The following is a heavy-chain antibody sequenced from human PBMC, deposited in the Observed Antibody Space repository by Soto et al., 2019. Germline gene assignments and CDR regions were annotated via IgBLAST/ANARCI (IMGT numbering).Heavy chain of an antibody. CDR2: IYWDDDK. CDR3: AHRPPYYDFWSGYLNQGRIDWFDP. D-gene: IGHD3-3*01. CDR1: GFSLSTSGVG. Sequence: GSGPTLVNPTQTVTLTCTCSGFSLSTSGVGVGWIRQPPGKALEWLALIYWDDDKRYSPSLKSRLTITKDTSKNQVVLTMTNMEPVDTATYYCAHRPPYYDFWSGYLNQGRIDWFDPWGQGTLVTVSS. V-gene: IGHV2-5*02. J-gene: IGHJ5*02.